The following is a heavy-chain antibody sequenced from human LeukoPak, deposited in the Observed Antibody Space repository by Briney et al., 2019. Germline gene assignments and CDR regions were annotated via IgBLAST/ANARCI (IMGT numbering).Heavy chain of an antibody. CDR2: IYHSGST. CDR1: GGSFSGYY. V-gene: IGHV4-34*01. Sequence: SETLSLTCAVYGGSFSGYYWSWIRQPPGKGLEWIGEIYHSGSTYYNPSLKSRVTISVDTSKNQFSLKLSSVTAADTAVYYCASPHTSGYYLGAFDIWGQGTMVTVSS. D-gene: IGHD3-22*01. J-gene: IGHJ3*02. CDR3: ASPHTSGYYLGAFDI.